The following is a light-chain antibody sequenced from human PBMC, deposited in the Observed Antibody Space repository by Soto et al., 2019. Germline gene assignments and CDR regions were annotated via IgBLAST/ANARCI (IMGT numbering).Light chain of an antibody. V-gene: IGLV2-14*01. CDR1: TSDVGGFDS. CDR3: SSYTTANTWL. CDR2: EVS. Sequence: QSVLTQPASVSGSPGQSITISCTATTSDVGGFDSVSWYQQHPGTAPRVIIYEVSNRPSGVSYRFSGSKSANTASLTISGLLADDEADYYCSSYTTANTWLFGGGTKLTVL. J-gene: IGLJ3*02.